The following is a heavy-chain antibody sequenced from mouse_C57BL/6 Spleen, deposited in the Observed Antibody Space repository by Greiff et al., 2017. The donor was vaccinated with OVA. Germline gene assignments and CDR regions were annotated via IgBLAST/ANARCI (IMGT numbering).Heavy chain of an antibody. CDR1: GYAFSSSW. CDR3: ARGGYYYGSSPSGYFDV. D-gene: IGHD1-1*01. J-gene: IGHJ1*03. V-gene: IGHV1-82*01. Sequence: VKLVESGPELVKPGASVKISCKASGYAFSSSWMNWVKQRPGKGLEWIGRIYPGDGDTNYNGKFKGKATLTADKSSSTAYMQLSSLTSEDSAVYFCARGGYYYGSSPSGYFDVWGTGTTVTVSS. CDR2: IYPGDGDT.